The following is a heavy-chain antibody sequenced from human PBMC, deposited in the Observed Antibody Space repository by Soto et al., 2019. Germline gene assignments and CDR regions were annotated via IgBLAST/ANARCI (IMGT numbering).Heavy chain of an antibody. V-gene: IGHV4-59*01. CDR1: GGSISSYY. J-gene: IGHJ4*02. Sequence: SETLSLTCTVSGGSISSYYWSWIRQPPGKGLEWFGYIYYSGSTNYNPSLKSRVTISVDTSKNQFSLKLSSVSAADTAVYYCARGSGSYYKGAPDYWGQGTLVTVSS. D-gene: IGHD3-10*01. CDR3: ARGSGSYYKGAPDY. CDR2: IYYSGST.